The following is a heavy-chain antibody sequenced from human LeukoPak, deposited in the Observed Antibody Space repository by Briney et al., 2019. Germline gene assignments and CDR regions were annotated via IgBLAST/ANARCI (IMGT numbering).Heavy chain of an antibody. CDR3: ARGLDPSWFDP. J-gene: IGHJ5*02. V-gene: IGHV3-53*01. Sequence: GGSLRLSCAASGFTVSSNYMSWVRQAPGKGLEWVSVIYSGGSTYYADSVKGRFTISRDNSKNTLYLQMNSLRAEDTAVYYCARGLDPSWFDPWGQGTLVTVSS. CDR1: GFTVSSNY. CDR2: IYSGGST.